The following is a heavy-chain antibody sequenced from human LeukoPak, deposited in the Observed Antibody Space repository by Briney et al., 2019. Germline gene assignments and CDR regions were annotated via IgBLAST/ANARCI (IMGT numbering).Heavy chain of an antibody. CDR2: INSDGSST. Sequence: GGSLRLSCAASGFTFSSYWTHWVRHAPGKGLVWVSRINSDGSSTSYADSVKGRFTISRDNAKNTLYLQMNSLRAEDTAVYYCARVQWLAYDAFDIWGRGTMVTVSS. J-gene: IGHJ3*02. CDR1: GFTFSSYW. CDR3: ARVQWLAYDAFDI. V-gene: IGHV3-74*01. D-gene: IGHD6-19*01.